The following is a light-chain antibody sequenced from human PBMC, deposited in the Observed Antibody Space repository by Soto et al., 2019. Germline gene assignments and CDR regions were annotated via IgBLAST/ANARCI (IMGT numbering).Light chain of an antibody. Sequence: EIVMTQSPATLSVSPGERATLSCRASQSISSNLAWYQQKPGQAPRPLMFRTSSRATGFPARFSGSGSGTDFNLTISSLQSEDFGVYYCQQYNNWPSATFGGGTKVDIX. V-gene: IGKV3-15*01. CDR1: QSISSN. CDR3: QQYNNWPSAT. CDR2: RTS. J-gene: IGKJ4*01.